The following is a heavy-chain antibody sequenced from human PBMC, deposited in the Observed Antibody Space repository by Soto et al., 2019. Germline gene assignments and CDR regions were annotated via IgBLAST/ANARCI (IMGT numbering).Heavy chain of an antibody. CDR2: MNTDGSVI. V-gene: IGHV3-74*01. CDR3: VREPRGNSAY. CDR1: GFTFSAYW. Sequence: EMQLVESGGGLVQPGGSLRLSCAASGFTFSAYWMHWIRQAPGKGLLWVSRMNTDGSVITYADSVKGRFTISRDNAESTLFLQMNNLRADDTGVYFCVREPRGNSAYWGRGALVTVSS. D-gene: IGHD3-16*01. J-gene: IGHJ4*02.